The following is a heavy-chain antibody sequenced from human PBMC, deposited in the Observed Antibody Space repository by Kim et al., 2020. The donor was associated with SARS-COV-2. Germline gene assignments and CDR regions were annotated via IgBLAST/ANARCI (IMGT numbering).Heavy chain of an antibody. D-gene: IGHD6-19*01. CDR1: GFTFSSYA. CDR2: ISYDGSNK. V-gene: IGHV3-30*04. Sequence: GGSLRLSCAASGFTFSSYAMHWVRQAPGKGLEWVAVISYDGSNKYYADSVKGRFTISRDNSKNTLYLQMNSLRAEDTAVYYCARDWNRWLVRGLFDYWG. J-gene: IGHJ4*01. CDR3: ARDWNRWLVRGLFDY.